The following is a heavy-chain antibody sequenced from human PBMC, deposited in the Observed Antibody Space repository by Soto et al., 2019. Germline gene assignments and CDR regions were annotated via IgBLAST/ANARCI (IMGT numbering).Heavy chain of an antibody. CDR3: ARYSGYVDGLDY. Sequence: QVPLVQSGAEVKKPGSSVKVSCKASGGTFSSYTISWVRQAPGQGLEWMGRIIPILGIANYAQKFQGRVTITADKSTSTAYMELSSLRSEDTAVYYCARYSGYVDGLDYWGQGTLVTVSS. CDR2: IIPILGIA. CDR1: GGTFSSYT. V-gene: IGHV1-69*02. D-gene: IGHD5-12*01. J-gene: IGHJ4*02.